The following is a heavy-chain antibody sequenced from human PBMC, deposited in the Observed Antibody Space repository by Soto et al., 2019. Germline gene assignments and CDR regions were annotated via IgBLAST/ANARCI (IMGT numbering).Heavy chain of an antibody. Sequence: GGSLRLSCAASGFTFSSYGMHWVRQAPGKGLEWVAVISYDGSNKYYADSVKGRFTISSDNSKNTLYLQMNSLRAEDTAVYYCAKGEVLWLRSVDYWGQGTLVTVSS. D-gene: IGHD5-12*01. CDR2: ISYDGSNK. V-gene: IGHV3-30*18. CDR1: GFTFSSYG. J-gene: IGHJ4*02. CDR3: AKGEVLWLRSVDY.